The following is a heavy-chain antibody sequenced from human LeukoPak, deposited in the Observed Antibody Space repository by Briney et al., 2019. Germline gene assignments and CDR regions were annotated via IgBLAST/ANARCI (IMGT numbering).Heavy chain of an antibody. V-gene: IGHV4-59*08. J-gene: IGHJ4*02. CDR2: IYSTGST. Sequence: SETLSLTCNVSGGSISNYYWSWIRQPPGKGLEWIGHIYSTGSTTYSPSLKSRVIMSADTSKNQFSLKVASVTAPQPAVYDCASYRAKGSYPLDSWGQGALVIVSS. CDR1: GGSISNYY. D-gene: IGHD4/OR15-4a*01. CDR3: ASYRAKGSYPLDS.